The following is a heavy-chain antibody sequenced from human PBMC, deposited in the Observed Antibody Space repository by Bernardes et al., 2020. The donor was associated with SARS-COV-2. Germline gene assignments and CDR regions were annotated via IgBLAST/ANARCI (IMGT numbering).Heavy chain of an antibody. V-gene: IGHV3-30*18. CDR3: VKALYYYDNRVLDH. D-gene: IGHD3-22*01. CDR2: MSFDGSNT. Sequence: GGSLRLSCEASGFSIDDYGVHWVRQAPGKGLEWVALMSFDGSNTYYGDSVKGRFTISRDSSKNTLYLQMTSLRVEDTAVYYCVKALYYYDNRVLDHWGQGTLVTVSS. CDR1: GFSIDDYG. J-gene: IGHJ4*02.